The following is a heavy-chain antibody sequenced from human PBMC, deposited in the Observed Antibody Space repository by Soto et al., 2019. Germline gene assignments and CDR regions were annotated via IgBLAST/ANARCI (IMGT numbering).Heavy chain of an antibody. Sequence: EVQLLESGGDLVQPGGSLRLTCGAPGFPFSSFSRHWIRQTPGSGLEWVSTISGGSVNIDYADSVKGRFTISRDNSRNTLYLQMTRLRVEDTATYYCAKDEFGGAAKYWGQGTLVSVSS. D-gene: IGHD1-26*01. V-gene: IGHV3-23*01. CDR1: GFPFSSFS. CDR2: ISGGSVNI. J-gene: IGHJ4*02. CDR3: AKDEFGGAAKY.